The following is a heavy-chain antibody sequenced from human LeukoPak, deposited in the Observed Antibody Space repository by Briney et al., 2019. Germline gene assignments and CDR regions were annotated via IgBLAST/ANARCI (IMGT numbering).Heavy chain of an antibody. CDR2: ISYDGNHK. CDR1: GFTFSSYA. Sequence: PGGSLRLSCAASGFTFSSYAMHWVRQAPGKGLEWVAVISYDGNHKYYGVYADSVKGRFTISRDNSKNTLYLQMNSLRDEDTAVYYCAREGVVVVPAAKDNYYYYGMDVWGQGTTVTVSS. J-gene: IGHJ6*02. CDR3: AREGVVVVPAAKDNYYYYGMDV. V-gene: IGHV3-30*04. D-gene: IGHD2-2*01.